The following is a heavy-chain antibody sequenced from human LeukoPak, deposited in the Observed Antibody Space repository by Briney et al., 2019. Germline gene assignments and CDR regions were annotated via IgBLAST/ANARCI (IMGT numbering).Heavy chain of an antibody. J-gene: IGHJ4*02. D-gene: IGHD5-18*01. CDR3: ARDRRGYSYSPLVS. V-gene: IGHV3-33*08. CDR1: GFTFSSYG. Sequence: GGSLRLSCAASGFTFSSYGMNWVRQAPGKGLEWVAVICDDGSNKYYADSVKGRFTISRDNSKNTLYLQRNSLRAEARAVYYCARDRRGYSYSPLVSWGQGALVTVSS. CDR2: ICDDGSNK.